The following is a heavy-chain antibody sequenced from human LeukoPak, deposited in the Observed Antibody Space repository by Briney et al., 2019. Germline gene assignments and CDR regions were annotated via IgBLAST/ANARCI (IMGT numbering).Heavy chain of an antibody. CDR1: GFTFRSYG. V-gene: IGHV3-23*01. Sequence: GGALRLSCAASGFTFRSYGMGWGRRAPGQWVEWGSSLIVGSTYIYYADSVKGRVTISRDNSKNKLFLQMKSLRVEDTGVYYCVRATFTSANWIDPWGQGTLVTVSS. D-gene: IGHD2-2*01. CDR2: LIVGSTYI. CDR3: VRATFTSANWIDP. J-gene: IGHJ5*02.